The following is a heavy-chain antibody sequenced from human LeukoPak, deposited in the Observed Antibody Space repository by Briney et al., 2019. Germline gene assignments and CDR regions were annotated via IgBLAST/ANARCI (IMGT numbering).Heavy chain of an antibody. D-gene: IGHD5-12*01. CDR1: GFSLSDYW. J-gene: IGHJ4*02. V-gene: IGHV3-74*01. CDR3: ARVQKQSGGYVDFDY. CDR2: ITSDGSTT. Sequence: GGSLRLSCVGSGFSLSDYWMHWVRQTPGKGLMWVSRITSDGSTTWYADSVKGRFTVSRDNAKNTLYLQMNSLRAEDTAVYYCARVQKQSGGYVDFDYWGQGTLVTVSS.